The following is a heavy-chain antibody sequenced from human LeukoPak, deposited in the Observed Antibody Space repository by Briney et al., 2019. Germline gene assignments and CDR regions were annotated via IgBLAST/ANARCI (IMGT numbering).Heavy chain of an antibody. CDR2: IYPGDSDT. Sequence: GESLKISCKGSGYSFTSYWIAWVRQMPGKGLEWVGIIYPGDSDTRYSPSFQGQVTISADKSLSTAYLQWSSLKASDTAVYYCARGTTVGHFAYWGQGTLVTVSS. CDR1: GYSFTSYW. CDR3: ARGTTVGHFAY. D-gene: IGHD1-1*01. J-gene: IGHJ4*02. V-gene: IGHV5-51*01.